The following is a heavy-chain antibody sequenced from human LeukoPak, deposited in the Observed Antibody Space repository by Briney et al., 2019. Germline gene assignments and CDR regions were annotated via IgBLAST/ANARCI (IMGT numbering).Heavy chain of an antibody. V-gene: IGHV1-46*01. CDR2: FNPSGGNT. CDR3: ARALPHRRLMDTTMEQHWFDP. Sequence: ASVKVSCKDSGYTFTGYYMHWVRQAPGQGLEWMGIFNPSGGNTNYAQKFQGRVTMTRDMSTSTVYMELSSLRSEDTAMYYCARALPHRRLMDTTMEQHWFDPWGQGTLVTVSS. D-gene: IGHD5-18*01. CDR1: GYTFTGYY. J-gene: IGHJ5*02.